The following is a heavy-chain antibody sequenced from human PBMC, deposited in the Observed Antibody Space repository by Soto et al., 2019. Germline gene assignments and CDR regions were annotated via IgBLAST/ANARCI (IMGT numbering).Heavy chain of an antibody. D-gene: IGHD3-3*01. CDR1: GYTFTSYY. CDR2: INPSGGST. CDR3: AREKFDFWSGYINDY. J-gene: IGHJ4*02. Sequence: ASVKVSCKASGYTFTSYYMHWVRQAPGQGLEWMGIINPSGGSTSYAQKFQGRVTMTRDTSTSAVYMELSSLRSEDTAVYYCAREKFDFWSGYINDYWGQGTLVNVSS. V-gene: IGHV1-46*01.